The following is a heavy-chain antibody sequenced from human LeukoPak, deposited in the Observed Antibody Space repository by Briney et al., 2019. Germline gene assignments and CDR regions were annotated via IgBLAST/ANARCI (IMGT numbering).Heavy chain of an antibody. J-gene: IGHJ4*02. CDR2: INHSGST. Sequence: SETLSLTCAVYGGSFSGYYWSWIRQPPGKGLEWIGEINHSGSTNYNPSLKSRVTISVDTSKNQFSLKLSSVTAADTAVYYCARVPSPDDGDDHWGQGTLVTVSS. CDR3: ARVPSPDDGDDH. CDR1: GGSFSGYY. D-gene: IGHD7-27*01. V-gene: IGHV4-34*01.